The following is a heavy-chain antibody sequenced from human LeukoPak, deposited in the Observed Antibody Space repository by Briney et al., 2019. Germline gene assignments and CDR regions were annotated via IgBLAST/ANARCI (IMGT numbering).Heavy chain of an antibody. CDR1: GGSISGSSYY. V-gene: IGHV4-39*01. CDR2: IYYSGST. CDR3: ARHDGPRVYSEFDP. Sequence: SETLSLTCTVSGGSISGSSYYWGWIRQPPGKGLEWIGSIYYSGSTYNNPSLKSRVTISVDTSRNQFSLKLSSVTAADTAVYYCARHDGPRVYSEFDPWGQGTLVTVSS. J-gene: IGHJ5*02. D-gene: IGHD6-13*01.